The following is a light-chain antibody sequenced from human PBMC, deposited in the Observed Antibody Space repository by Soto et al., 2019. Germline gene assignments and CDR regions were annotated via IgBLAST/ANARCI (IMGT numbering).Light chain of an antibody. CDR2: DAS. CDR3: QKYNSAPLA. CDR1: QSISTW. J-gene: IGKJ4*01. Sequence: IQMTQSPSTLSASVGVRITISCRASQSISTWLAWYQQTPGKAPRLLIYDASTLQAGVPSRFSGSGSGTDFTLTISSLQPEDVAAYYCQKYNSAPLAFGGGTKVDI. V-gene: IGKV1-27*01.